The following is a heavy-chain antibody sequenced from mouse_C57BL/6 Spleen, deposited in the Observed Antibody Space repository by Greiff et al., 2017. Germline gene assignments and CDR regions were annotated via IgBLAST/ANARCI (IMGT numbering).Heavy chain of an antibody. Sequence: VKLMESGAELVRPGASVTLSCKASGYTFTDYEMHWVKQTPVHGLEWLGAIDPETGGTAYNQKFKGKAILTADKSSSTAYMELRSLTSEDSAVYYCTIYDGYYFDYWGQGTTLTVSS. CDR1: GYTFTDYE. CDR2: IDPETGGT. J-gene: IGHJ2*01. CDR3: TIYDGYYFDY. V-gene: IGHV1-15*01. D-gene: IGHD2-3*01.